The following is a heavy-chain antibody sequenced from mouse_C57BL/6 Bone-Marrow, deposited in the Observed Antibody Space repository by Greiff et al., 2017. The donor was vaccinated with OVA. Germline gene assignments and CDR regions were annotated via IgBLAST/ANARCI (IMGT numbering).Heavy chain of an antibody. CDR3: ASIYYGSSPWYFDV. D-gene: IGHD1-1*01. V-gene: IGHV2-9-1*01. J-gene: IGHJ1*03. Sequence: QVQLKQSGPGLVAPSQSLSITCTVSGFSLTSYAISWVRQPPGKGLEWLGVIWTGGGTNYNSARKSRLSISKDNSKSQVFLKMNSLQTDDTARYYCASIYYGSSPWYFDVWGTGTTVTVSS. CDR2: IWTGGGT. CDR1: GFSLTSYA.